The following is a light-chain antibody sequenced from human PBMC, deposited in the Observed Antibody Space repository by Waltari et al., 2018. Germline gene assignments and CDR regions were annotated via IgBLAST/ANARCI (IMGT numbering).Light chain of an antibody. Sequence: QSALTQPASVSGSPGQSVSISCTGPSHDVGGYGYVSWYQQFPGKAPKLMIYEVAYRPSGVSSRFSGSKSGNTASLTISGLQAEDEAVYYCSSHTSTVPHVFGTGTKVTVL. CDR3: SSHTSTVPHV. V-gene: IGLV2-14*01. J-gene: IGLJ1*01. CDR1: SHDVGGYGY. CDR2: EVA.